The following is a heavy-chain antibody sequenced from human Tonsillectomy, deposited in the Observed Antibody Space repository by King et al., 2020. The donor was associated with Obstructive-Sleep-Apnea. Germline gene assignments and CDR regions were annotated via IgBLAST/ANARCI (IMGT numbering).Heavy chain of an antibody. J-gene: IGHJ4*02. CDR2: ISYDESNK. V-gene: IGHV3-30*14. CDR1: GLPLVSFS. CDR3: AREGAARELDY. Sequence: VQLVESGGGGVQPGTSLGLPFAPPGLPLVSFSFTWCRQAPGKGLGWCAFISYDESNKYYSDSVKGRFTISSDNSKNTLFLQMNSLRAEETAVYYCAREGAARELDYWGQGTLVTVSS. D-gene: IGHD1-1*01.